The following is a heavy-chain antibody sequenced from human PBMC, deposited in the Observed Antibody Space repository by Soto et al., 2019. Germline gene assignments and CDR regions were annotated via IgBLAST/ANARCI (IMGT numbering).Heavy chain of an antibody. D-gene: IGHD3-3*01. Sequence: ASVKVSCKASGFTFTSSAVQWVRQARGQRLEWIGWIVVGSGNTNYAQKFQERVTITRDMSTSTAYMELSSLRCEDTAVHYCAAAPLRDYFWGRYSLNSWFDPSGQVTMIIVSS. CDR2: IVVGSGNT. CDR3: AAAPLRDYFWGRYSLNSWFDP. V-gene: IGHV1-58*01. J-gene: IGHJ5*02. CDR1: GFTFTSSA.